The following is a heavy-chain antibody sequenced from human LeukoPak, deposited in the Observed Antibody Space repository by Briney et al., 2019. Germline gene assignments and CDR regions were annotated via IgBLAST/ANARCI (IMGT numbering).Heavy chain of an antibody. CDR1: GFTFSSYA. CDR3: ARDVTLDTAYEGGAFDI. D-gene: IGHD5-18*01. CDR2: ISGSGGST. Sequence: PGGSLRLSCAASGFTFSSYAMSWVRQAPGKGLERVSAISGSGGSTYYADSVKGRFTISRDNSKNTLYLQMNSLRAEDTAVYYCARDVTLDTAYEGGAFDIWGQGTMVTVSS. V-gene: IGHV3-23*01. J-gene: IGHJ3*02.